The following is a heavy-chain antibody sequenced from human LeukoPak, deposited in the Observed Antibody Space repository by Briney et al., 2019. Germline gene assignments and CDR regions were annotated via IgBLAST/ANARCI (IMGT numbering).Heavy chain of an antibody. CDR2: ISWNSGSI. CDR1: GFTFDDYA. D-gene: IGHD2-2*01. CDR3: AKDRGSSTSSLDY. Sequence: GRSLRLSCAASGFTFDDYAMHWVRQAPGKGLEWVSGISWNSGSIGYADSVKGRFTISRDNAKNSLYQQMNSLRAEDTALYYCAKDRGSSTSSLDYWGQGTLVTVSS. V-gene: IGHV3-9*01. J-gene: IGHJ4*02.